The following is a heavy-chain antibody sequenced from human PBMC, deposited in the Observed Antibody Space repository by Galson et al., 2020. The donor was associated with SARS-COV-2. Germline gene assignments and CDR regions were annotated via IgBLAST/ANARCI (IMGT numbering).Heavy chain of an antibody. Sequence: GESLKISCAASGLTFSSYAMHWVRQAPGQGLEWVAVISYDGSNKYYADSVKGRFTISRDNSKNTLYLQMNSLRAEDTAVYYCAAPAGQYYYASGSNPEIWGRGTLVTVSS. J-gene: IGHJ2*01. CDR2: ISYDGSNK. CDR3: AAPAGQYYYASGSNPEI. CDR1: GLTFSSYA. D-gene: IGHD3-10*01. V-gene: IGHV3-30-3*01.